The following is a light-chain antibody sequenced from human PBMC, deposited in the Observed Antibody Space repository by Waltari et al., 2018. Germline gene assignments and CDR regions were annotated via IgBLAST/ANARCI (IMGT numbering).Light chain of an antibody. J-gene: IGKJ2*01. CDR3: QQRSNWPRT. CDR2: DAS. CDR1: QNIGSY. V-gene: IGKV3-11*01. Sequence: EIVLTQSPATLSLSPGERPTLSCRASQNIGSYLAWYQQKPGQPPRVLIYDASTRATGIPARFSGSGSGADFALTISSLEPDDFAVYYCQQRSNWPRTFGQGTKLEIK.